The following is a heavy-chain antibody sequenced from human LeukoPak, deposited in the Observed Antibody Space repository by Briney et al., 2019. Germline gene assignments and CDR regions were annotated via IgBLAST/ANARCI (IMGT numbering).Heavy chain of an antibody. D-gene: IGHD3-16*02. CDR1: GYTFTSYG. V-gene: IGHV1-18*01. J-gene: IGHJ4*02. CDR2: ISAYNGNT. Sequence: GASVKASCKASGYTFTSYGISWVRQAPGQGLEGMGWISAYNGNTNYAQKLQGRVTMTTDTSTSTAYLELRSLRSDDTAVYYCARVGDYVWGSYRSYNFDYWGQGTLVTVSS. CDR3: ARVGDYVWGSYRSYNFDY.